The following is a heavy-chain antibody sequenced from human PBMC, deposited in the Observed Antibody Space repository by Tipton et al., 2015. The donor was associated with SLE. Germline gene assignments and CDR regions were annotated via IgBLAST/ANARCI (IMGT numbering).Heavy chain of an antibody. J-gene: IGHJ4*02. CDR2: ISPYNGNS. Sequence: QVQLVQSGAEVKKPGASVKVSCKASGYTFTSYGISWVRQAPGQGLEWMGWISPYNGNSDYAQKLQGRITMTTDSSTSTAYMELRSLRSDDTAVYYCATRDLDYSMGYWGQGTLVTVSS. CDR1: GYTFTSYG. V-gene: IGHV1-18*01. CDR3: ATRDLDYSMGY. D-gene: IGHD4-11*01.